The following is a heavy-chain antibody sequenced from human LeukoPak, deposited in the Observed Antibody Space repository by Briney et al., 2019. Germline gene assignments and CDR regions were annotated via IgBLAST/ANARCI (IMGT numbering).Heavy chain of an antibody. Sequence: SVKVSCKASGGTFSSYAISWVRQAPGQGLEWMGGIIPIFGTANYAQKFQGRVTITADESTSTAYMELSSLRSEDTAVYYCAPLDYSNYFDYWGQGTLVIVSS. CDR2: IIPIFGTA. D-gene: IGHD4-11*01. CDR3: APLDYSNYFDY. J-gene: IGHJ4*02. CDR1: GGTFSSYA. V-gene: IGHV1-69*01.